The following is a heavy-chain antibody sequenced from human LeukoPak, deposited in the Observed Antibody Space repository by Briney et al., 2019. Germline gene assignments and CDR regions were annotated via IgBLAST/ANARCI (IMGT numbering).Heavy chain of an antibody. J-gene: IGHJ4*02. V-gene: IGHV3-23*01. Sequence: RGSLRLSCAASGFTFSSYGMSWVRQAPAKGLEWVSAISNSGGLTYYADSVKGRFAISRDNSKNTLYLQMNSLRVEDTAVYFCASILVAGRWYYDYWGQGTLVTVSS. CDR3: ASILVAGRWYYDY. CDR1: GFTFSSYG. CDR2: ISNSGGLT. D-gene: IGHD6-19*01.